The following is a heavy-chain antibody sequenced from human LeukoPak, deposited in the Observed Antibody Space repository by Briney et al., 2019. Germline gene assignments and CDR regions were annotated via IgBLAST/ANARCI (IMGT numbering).Heavy chain of an antibody. Sequence: GGSLRLSCAASGFTFSSYGMHWVRQAPGKGLEWVAVIWYDGSNKYYADSVKGRFTISRENSKNTLYLQMNSLRAEDTAVYYCARDRDIVVVPAAHQFDYWGQGTLVTVSS. V-gene: IGHV3-33*01. J-gene: IGHJ4*02. D-gene: IGHD2-2*01. CDR1: GFTFSSYG. CDR3: ARDRDIVVVPAAHQFDY. CDR2: IWYDGSNK.